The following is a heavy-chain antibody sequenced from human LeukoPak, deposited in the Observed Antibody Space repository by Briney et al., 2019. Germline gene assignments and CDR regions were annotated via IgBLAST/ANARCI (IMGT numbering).Heavy chain of an antibody. CDR1: GYTFTGYY. D-gene: IGHD3-10*01. Sequence: EASVKVSCKASGYTFTGYYMHWVRQAPGQGLEWMGWINPNSGGTNYAQKFQGRVTITADKSTSTAYMELSSLRSEDTAVYYCARAPHGVYGSGRGGYYYYMDVWGKGTTVTVSS. J-gene: IGHJ6*03. CDR3: ARAPHGVYGSGRGGYYYYMDV. CDR2: INPNSGGT. V-gene: IGHV1-2*02.